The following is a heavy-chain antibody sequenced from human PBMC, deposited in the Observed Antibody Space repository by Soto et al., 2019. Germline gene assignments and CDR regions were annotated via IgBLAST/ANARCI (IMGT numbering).Heavy chain of an antibody. D-gene: IGHD6-13*01. CDR3: AKDPIAAVEVENYFDY. V-gene: IGHV3-9*01. Sequence: GGSLRLSCAASGFTFDDYAMHWVRQAPGKGLEWVSGISWNSGSIGYADSVKGRFTISRDNAKNSLYLQMNSLRAEDTALYYCAKDPIAAVEVENYFDYWGQGTLVTVSS. CDR1: GFTFDDYA. CDR2: ISWNSGSI. J-gene: IGHJ4*02.